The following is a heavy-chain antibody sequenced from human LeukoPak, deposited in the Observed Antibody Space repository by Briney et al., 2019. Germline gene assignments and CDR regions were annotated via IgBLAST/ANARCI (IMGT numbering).Heavy chain of an antibody. D-gene: IGHD6-13*01. J-gene: IGHJ4*02. Sequence: GSSVKVSCKASGGTFSSYAISWVRQAPGQGLEWMGRIIPILGIANYAQKFQGRVTITRNTSISTAYMELSSLRSEDTAMYYCVYSSSWYAFDYWGQGTLVTVSS. CDR1: GGTFSSYA. CDR3: VYSSSWYAFDY. CDR2: IIPILGIA. V-gene: IGHV1-69*04.